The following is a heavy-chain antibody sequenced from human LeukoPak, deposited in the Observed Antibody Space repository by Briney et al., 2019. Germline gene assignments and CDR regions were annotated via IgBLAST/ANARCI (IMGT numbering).Heavy chain of an antibody. D-gene: IGHD6-13*01. CDR3: ARGSAAGANYYYYYGMDV. Sequence: GGSLRLSCAASGFTFDDYAMHWVRQAPGKGLEWVSGISWNSGSIGYADSVKGRFTISRDNAKNSLYLQMNSLRAEDTAVYYCARGSAAGANYYYYYGMDVWGQGTTVTVSS. J-gene: IGHJ6*02. V-gene: IGHV3-9*01. CDR2: ISWNSGSI. CDR1: GFTFDDYA.